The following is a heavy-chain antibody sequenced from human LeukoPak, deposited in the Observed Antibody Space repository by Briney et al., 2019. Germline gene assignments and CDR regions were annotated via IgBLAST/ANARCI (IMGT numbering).Heavy chain of an antibody. Sequence: SVRVSSKASGGTFSSYTINCVRQAPGQGLEWMGRSIPIFDRTNYARNFQGRVTITADKSTTTVYMELTSLRSDDTAVYYCSGDLNWHHDSWGQGTLVTVSS. CDR3: SGDLNWHHDS. V-gene: IGHV1-69*08. J-gene: IGHJ5*02. D-gene: IGHD3-16*01. CDR1: GGTFSSYT. CDR2: SIPIFDRT.